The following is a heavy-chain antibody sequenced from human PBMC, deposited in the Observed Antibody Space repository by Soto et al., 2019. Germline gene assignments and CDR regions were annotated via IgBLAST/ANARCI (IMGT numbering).Heavy chain of an antibody. CDR2: MNPNSGNT. V-gene: IGHV1-8*01. J-gene: IGHJ1*01. Sequence: QVLLVQSGAEVKKPGASVKVSCKASGYTFTSYDINWVRQATGQGVEWMGWMNPNSGNTGYAQKLQGRVTMTRNTSISTDYMELSSLRSEDTAVYYCARMKVVRGLAKYFQHWGQGTLVTVSS. D-gene: IGHD3-10*01. CDR3: ARMKVVRGLAKYFQH. CDR1: GYTFTSYD.